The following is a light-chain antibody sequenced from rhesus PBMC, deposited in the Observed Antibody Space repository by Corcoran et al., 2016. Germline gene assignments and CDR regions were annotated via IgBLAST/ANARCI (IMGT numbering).Light chain of an antibody. J-gene: IGKJ2*01. V-gene: IGKV1-74*01. CDR3: QHGYGLPYS. Sequence: DIQMTQSPSSLSASEGDRVTITCRASENVNNYLNWYQQKPGKAPKLLIYEASTLQSGVPSRFSGSGSGTDYPSTISSLQPEDVATYYCQHGYGLPYSFGQGTKVDIK. CDR2: EAS. CDR1: ENVNNY.